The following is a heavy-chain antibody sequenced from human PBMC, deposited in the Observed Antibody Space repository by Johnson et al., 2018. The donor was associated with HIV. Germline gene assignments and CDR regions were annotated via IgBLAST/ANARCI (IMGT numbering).Heavy chain of an antibody. D-gene: IGHD6-13*01. Sequence: QMQLVESGGGVVQPGRSLRLSCTASGFTLSSYAIHWVRQAPGKGLEWVAVILYDGSNEYYADSVKGRFTISRDNAKNSLYLQMNSLRAEDTAVYYCAKLPSRIGPSDIWGQGTMVTVSS. CDR1: GFTLSSYA. V-gene: IGHV3-30-3*02. CDR2: ILYDGSNE. CDR3: AKLPSRIGPSDI. J-gene: IGHJ3*02.